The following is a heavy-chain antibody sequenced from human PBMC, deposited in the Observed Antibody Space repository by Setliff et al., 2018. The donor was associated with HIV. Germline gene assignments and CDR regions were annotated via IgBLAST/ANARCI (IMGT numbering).Heavy chain of an antibody. V-gene: IGHV4-61*01. Sequence: SETLSLTCTVSGDSVSSASYYWSWIRQPPGRGLEWIGYIYYSGTTKYNPSLKSRVTISVDTSKNQFSLKLSSVTAADTAVYYCASEAWTSYRSSSGYYYYYMDVWGKGTAVTVS. D-gene: IGHD6-6*01. CDR1: GDSVSSASYY. J-gene: IGHJ6*03. CDR2: IYYSGTT. CDR3: ASEAWTSYRSSSGYYYYYMDV.